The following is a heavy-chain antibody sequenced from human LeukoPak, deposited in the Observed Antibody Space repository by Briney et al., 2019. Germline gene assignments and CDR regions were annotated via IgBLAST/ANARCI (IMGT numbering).Heavy chain of an antibody. D-gene: IGHD6-19*01. Sequence: SETLSLTCAVYGGSFSGYYWSWIRQPPGKGLEWIGEINHSGSTNYNPSLKSRVTISVDTSKNQFSLELSSVTAADTAVYYCASNELSIAVAGDTNSNFDYWGQGTLVTVSS. CDR2: INHSGST. CDR1: GGSFSGYY. V-gene: IGHV4-34*01. CDR3: ASNELSIAVAGDTNSNFDY. J-gene: IGHJ4*02.